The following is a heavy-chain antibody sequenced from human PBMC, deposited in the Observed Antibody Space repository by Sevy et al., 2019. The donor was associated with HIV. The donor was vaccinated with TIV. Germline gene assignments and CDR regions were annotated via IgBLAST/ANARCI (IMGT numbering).Heavy chain of an antibody. V-gene: IGHV3-23*01. CDR2: ISGTGGST. CDR3: AKDGGRHWDQFFFDY. J-gene: IGHJ4*02. CDR1: GFTFSSFG. Sequence: GGCLRLSCEASGFTFSSFGMSWVRQAPGKGLEWVSGISGTGGSTYYADTVKGRFTISRDNSKNTLYIHMISLRAEDTAVYYCAKDGGRHWDQFFFDYWGQGTLVTVSS. D-gene: IGHD2-15*01.